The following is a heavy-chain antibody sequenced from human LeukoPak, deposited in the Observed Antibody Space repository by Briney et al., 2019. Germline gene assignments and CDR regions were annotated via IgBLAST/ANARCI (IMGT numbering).Heavy chain of an antibody. V-gene: IGHV3-11*01. CDR1: GFTFSDYY. Sequence: GGSLRLSCAASGFTFSDYYMSWIRQAPGKGLEWVSYISSSGSTIYNADSVKGRFTISRDNAKNSLYLQMNSLRAEDTAVYYCARDGLSSDILTGYYLQHHNWFDPWGQGTLVTVSS. CDR3: ARDGLSSDILTGYYLQHHNWFDP. D-gene: IGHD3-9*01. CDR2: ISSSGSTI. J-gene: IGHJ5*02.